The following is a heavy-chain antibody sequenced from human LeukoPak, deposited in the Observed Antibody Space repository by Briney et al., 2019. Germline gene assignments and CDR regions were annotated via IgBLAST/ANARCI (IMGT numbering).Heavy chain of an antibody. D-gene: IGHD6-6*01. V-gene: IGHV3-73*01. CDR1: GFTFSGSA. CDR3: TISSSTPGSDY. J-gene: IGHJ4*02. Sequence: SGGSLRLSCAASGFTFSGSAMHWVRQASGKGLEWVGRIRSKASSYATAYAASVKGRFTISRDDSKNTAYLQMNSLKTEDTAVYYCTISSSTPGSDYWGQGTLVTVSS. CDR2: IRSKASSYAT.